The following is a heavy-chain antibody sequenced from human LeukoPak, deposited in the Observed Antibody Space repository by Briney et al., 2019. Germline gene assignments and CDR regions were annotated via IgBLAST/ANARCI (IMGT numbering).Heavy chain of an antibody. D-gene: IGHD3-10*01. V-gene: IGHV1-69*01. CDR1: GGTFSSYA. CDR2: IIPIFDTA. J-gene: IGHJ4*02. Sequence: GSSVKVSCKASGGTFSSYAISWVRQAPGQGLEWMGGIIPIFDTANYAQKFQGRVTITADESTSTAYMELSSLRSEDTAVYYCAKMQRFGELEYYFDYWGQGTLVTVSS. CDR3: AKMQRFGELEYYFDY.